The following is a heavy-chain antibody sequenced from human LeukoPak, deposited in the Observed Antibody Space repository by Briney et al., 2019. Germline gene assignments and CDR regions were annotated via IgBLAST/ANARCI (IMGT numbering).Heavy chain of an antibody. Sequence: GASVKVSCKASGYTFTSYGISWVRQAPGQGLEWMGWINPNSGGTNYAQKFQGRVTMTRDTSISTAYMELSRLRSDDTAVYYCARDYYYDSSGYLDYWGQGTLVTVSS. V-gene: IGHV1-2*02. CDR1: GYTFTSYG. CDR2: INPNSGGT. CDR3: ARDYYYDSSGYLDY. D-gene: IGHD3-22*01. J-gene: IGHJ4*02.